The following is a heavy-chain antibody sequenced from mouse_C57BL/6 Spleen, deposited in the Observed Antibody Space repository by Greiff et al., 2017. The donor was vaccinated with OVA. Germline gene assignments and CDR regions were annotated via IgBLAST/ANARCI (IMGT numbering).Heavy chain of an antibody. J-gene: IGHJ3*01. CDR3: ARVETATGFGC. CDR2: ISSGCSYN. Sequence: EVQRVESGRDLLQPGGSLKLSCAASGFSFSSSDMSLVCLTPDKRLEWVATISSGCSYNYCPDSVKGRFTISRDNAKNTLYLQMSSLKSEDTAMYYGARVETATGFGCWGHWTLVTVSA. V-gene: IGHV5-6*01. D-gene: IGHD4-1*01. CDR1: GFSFSSSD.